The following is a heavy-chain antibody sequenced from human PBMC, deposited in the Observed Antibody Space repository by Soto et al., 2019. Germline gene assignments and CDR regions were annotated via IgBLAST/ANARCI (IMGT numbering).Heavy chain of an antibody. CDR2: ISAYNGKT. Sequence: QVQLVQSGAEVKKPGASVKVSCKTSGYPFTSYGINWVRQAPGQGPEWMGWISAYNGKTSYTQKFQGRVTMTTDTSTSTAYMELRSMRSDDTAGYYCARDRLIAVTGLLHYWGQGTLVTVSS. CDR3: ARDRLIAVTGLLHY. J-gene: IGHJ4*02. V-gene: IGHV1-18*01. D-gene: IGHD6-19*01. CDR1: GYPFTSYG.